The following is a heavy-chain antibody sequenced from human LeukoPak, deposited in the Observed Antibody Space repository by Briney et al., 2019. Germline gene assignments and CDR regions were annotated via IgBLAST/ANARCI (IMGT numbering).Heavy chain of an antibody. V-gene: IGHV1-2*02. CDR2: INPNSGGT. CDR3: ARVSYTGTYTYDY. CDR1: GYTFTGYY. J-gene: IGHJ4*02. Sequence: EASVKVSCKPSGYTFTGYYIHWVRQAPGLGLEWMGWINPNSGGTNYAQKFQGRVTMTRDTSISAAYMELSRLTFDDTAMYYCARVSYTGTYTYDYWGQGTLVTVSS. D-gene: IGHD1-26*01.